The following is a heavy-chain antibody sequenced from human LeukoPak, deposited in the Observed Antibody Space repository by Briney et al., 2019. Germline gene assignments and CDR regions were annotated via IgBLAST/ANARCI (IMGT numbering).Heavy chain of an antibody. V-gene: IGHV4-39*02. CDR2: IYYSGST. J-gene: IGHJ4*02. CDR1: GGSISSSGYY. CDR3: ARDTSSGWYIGY. D-gene: IGHD6-19*01. Sequence: SETLSLTCTVSGGSISSSGYYWGWIRQPPGRGLEWIGTIYYSGSTYYNPSLKSRVTISVDTSKNQFSLKLNSVTAADTAVYYCARDTSSGWYIGYWGQGTLVTVSS.